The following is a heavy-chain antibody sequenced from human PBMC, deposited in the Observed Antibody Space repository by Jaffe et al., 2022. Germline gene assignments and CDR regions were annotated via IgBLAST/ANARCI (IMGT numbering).Heavy chain of an antibody. CDR3: VAQAVAGSLDY. CDR1: GGSISSSSYY. CDR2: IYYSGST. V-gene: IGHV4-39*01. J-gene: IGHJ4*02. D-gene: IGHD6-19*01. Sequence: QLQLQESGPGLVKPSETLSLTCTVSGGSISSSSYYWGWIRQPPGKGLEWIGSIYYSGSTYYNPSLKSRVTISVDTSKNQFSLKLSSVTAADTAVYYCVAQAVAGSLDYWGQGTLVTVSS.